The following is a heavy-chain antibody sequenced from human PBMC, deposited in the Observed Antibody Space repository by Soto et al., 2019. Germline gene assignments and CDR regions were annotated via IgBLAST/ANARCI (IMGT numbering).Heavy chain of an antibody. Sequence: LSLTCTVSGGSISSGDYYWSWIRQPPGKGLEWIGYIYYSGSTYYNPSLKSRVTISVDTSKNQFSLKLSSVTAADTAVYYCARGSRVDWNYGNYWGQGTLVTVSS. D-gene: IGHD1-7*01. V-gene: IGHV4-30-4*01. CDR2: IYYSGST. CDR3: ARGSRVDWNYGNY. J-gene: IGHJ4*02. CDR1: GGSISSGDYY.